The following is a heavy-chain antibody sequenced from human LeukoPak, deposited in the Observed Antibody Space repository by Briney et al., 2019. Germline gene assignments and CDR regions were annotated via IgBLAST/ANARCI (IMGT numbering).Heavy chain of an antibody. CDR1: GFTFDDYA. V-gene: IGHV3-43D*03. CDR2: ISWDGGCT. J-gene: IGHJ3*02. Sequence: PGGSLGLSCAASGFTFDDYAMHWVRQAPGKGLEWVSLISWDGGCTYYADSVKGRFTISRDNSKNSLYLQMNSLRAEDTALYYCAKSSNGAFDIWGQGTVVTVSS. CDR3: AKSSNGAFDI. D-gene: IGHD2-8*01.